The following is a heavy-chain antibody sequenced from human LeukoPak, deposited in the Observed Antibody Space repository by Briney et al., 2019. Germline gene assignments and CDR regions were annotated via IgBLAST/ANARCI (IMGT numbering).Heavy chain of an antibody. CDR3: ASRFYGSLGVDY. CDR2: IYSGCIT. D-gene: IGHD6-6*01. J-gene: IGHJ4*02. Sequence: GVSLRLSCTPSGFTVSINYISWARQAPGKGLEWVSVIYSGCITYYADSVKGRFTISRHNSKNTLYLQMNSLRAEDTAVYYCASRFYGSLGVDYWGQGTLVSVSS. CDR1: GFTVSINY. V-gene: IGHV3-53*04.